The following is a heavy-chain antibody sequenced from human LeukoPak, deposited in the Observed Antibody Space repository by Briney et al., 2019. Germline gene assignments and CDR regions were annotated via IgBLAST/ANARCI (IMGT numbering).Heavy chain of an antibody. V-gene: IGHV3-21*01. CDR3: ARGYCGGDCYGD. Sequence: GGSLRLSCAASGFTFSSYWMNWVRQAPGKGLEYVSSISSSSSHIYYADSVKGRFTISRDNTKSSLYLQMNSLRAEDMAVYYCARGYCGGDCYGDWGQGTLVTVSS. D-gene: IGHD2-21*02. CDR1: GFTFSSYW. J-gene: IGHJ1*01. CDR2: ISSSSSHI.